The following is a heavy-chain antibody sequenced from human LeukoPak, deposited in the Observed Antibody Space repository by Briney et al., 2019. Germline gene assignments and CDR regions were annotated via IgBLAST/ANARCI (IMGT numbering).Heavy chain of an antibody. CDR2: IYLGGKT. Sequence: PSGTLSLTCAVSGGSISSANWWSWVRQPPGKGLEWIGEIYLGGKTNYNPSLKSRVTISIDTSKNQFSLKLISVTAADTALYYCARHIATPGTRGFDSWGQGTLVTVPS. V-gene: IGHV4-4*02. D-gene: IGHD6-13*01. CDR3: ARHIATPGTRGFDS. J-gene: IGHJ4*02. CDR1: GGSISSANW.